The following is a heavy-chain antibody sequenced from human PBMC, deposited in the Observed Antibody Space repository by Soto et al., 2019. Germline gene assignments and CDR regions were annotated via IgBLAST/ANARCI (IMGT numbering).Heavy chain of an antibody. V-gene: IGHV4-61*01. D-gene: IGHD6-13*01. Sequence: SETLSLTCTVSGGSVSSGSYYWSWIRQPPGKGLEWIGYIYYSGSTNYNPSLKSRVTISVDTSKNQFSLKLSSVTAADTAVYYCARDGAAAGTVIDYWGQGTLVTVSS. CDR1: GGSVSSGSYY. CDR2: IYYSGST. J-gene: IGHJ4*02. CDR3: ARDGAAAGTVIDY.